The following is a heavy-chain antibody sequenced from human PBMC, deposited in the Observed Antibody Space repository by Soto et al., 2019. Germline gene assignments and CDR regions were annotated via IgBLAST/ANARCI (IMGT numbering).Heavy chain of an antibody. J-gene: IGHJ3*02. CDR1: GYTFINYY. Sequence: QVQLVQSGAEVKKPGASVKVSCKASGYTFINYYMHWVRQAPGQGLEWMGIINPNGGSKSYAQKFQGRVTLTRDTSTNTVNMELSSLRSEDMAVYYCAREKWLVRRNDPFDIWGQGTMVTVSS. D-gene: IGHD6-19*01. CDR2: INPNGGSK. CDR3: AREKWLVRRNDPFDI. V-gene: IGHV1-46*01.